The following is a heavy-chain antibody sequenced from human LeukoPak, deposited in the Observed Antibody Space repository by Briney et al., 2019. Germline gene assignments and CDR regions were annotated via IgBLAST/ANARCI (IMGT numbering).Heavy chain of an antibody. CDR1: RGSISGYY. CDR3: ARGNTLVRGVTSGYYYGMDV. Sequence: SETLSLTCTVSRGSISGYYWSWIRQSPGKGLEWIGYIHYSGSTTYNPSLKSRVTISVDTSERQFSLKLRSVTAADTAVYYCARGNTLVRGVTSGYYYGMDVWGQGTTVTVSS. V-gene: IGHV4-59*01. CDR2: IHYSGST. D-gene: IGHD3-10*01. J-gene: IGHJ6*02.